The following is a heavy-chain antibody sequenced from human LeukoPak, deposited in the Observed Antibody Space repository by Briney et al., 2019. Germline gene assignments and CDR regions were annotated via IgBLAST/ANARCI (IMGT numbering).Heavy chain of an antibody. CDR2: ISSSSSYI. CDR1: GFTFGDYA. V-gene: IGHV3-21*01. J-gene: IGHJ4*02. CDR3: ARDIYDYGDYGDDY. D-gene: IGHD4-17*01. Sequence: PGGSLRLSCTASGFTFGDYAMNWVRQAPGKGLEWVTSISSSSSYIYYADSVKGRFTISRDNAKNSLYLQMNSLRAEDTAVYYCARDIYDYGDYGDDYWGQGTLVTVSS.